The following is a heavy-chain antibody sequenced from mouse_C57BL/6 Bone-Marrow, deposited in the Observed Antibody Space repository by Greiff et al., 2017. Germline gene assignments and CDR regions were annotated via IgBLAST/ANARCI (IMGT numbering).Heavy chain of an antibody. CDR1: GYTFTSYG. CDR2: IYPRSGNT. CDR3: ARERELLLRLDY. D-gene: IGHD1-1*01. V-gene: IGHV1-81*01. J-gene: IGHJ2*01. Sequence: VQLQQSGAELARPGASVKLSCKASGYTFTSYGISWVKQRTGQGLEWIGEIYPRSGNTYYNEKFKGKATLTADKSSRTAYMELRSLTSEDSAVYFCARERELLLRLDYWGQGTTLTVSS.